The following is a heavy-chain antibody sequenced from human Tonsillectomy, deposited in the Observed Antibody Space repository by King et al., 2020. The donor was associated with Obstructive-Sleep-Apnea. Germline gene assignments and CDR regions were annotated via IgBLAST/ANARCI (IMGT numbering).Heavy chain of an antibody. CDR3: AKAPRSGAGYGY. CDR2: ISGSGGIT. Sequence: VQLVESGGGLVQPGGSLRLSCAASRFNFSNYDMSWVRQAPGKGLEWVSCISGSGGITYYADSVKGRFTISRDNSKNTLYLQMNSLRAEDTAVYYCAKAPRSGAGYGYWGQGTLVTVSS. D-gene: IGHD5-18*01. CDR1: RFNFSNYD. J-gene: IGHJ4*02. V-gene: IGHV3-23*04.